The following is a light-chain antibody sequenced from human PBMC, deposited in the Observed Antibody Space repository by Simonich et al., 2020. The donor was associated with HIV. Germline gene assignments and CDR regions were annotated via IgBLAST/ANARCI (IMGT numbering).Light chain of an antibody. V-gene: IGKV1-9*01. J-gene: IGKJ3*01. CDR1: QGISSY. CDR2: DAS. CDR3: QQYNSYPPT. Sequence: DIQLTQSPSFLSASVGDRLTITCRASQGISSYLAWYQQKPGKAPKLLIYDASTMQSGVPSRFSGSGSGTEFTLTISSLQPDDFATYYCQQYNSYPPTFGPGTKVDIK.